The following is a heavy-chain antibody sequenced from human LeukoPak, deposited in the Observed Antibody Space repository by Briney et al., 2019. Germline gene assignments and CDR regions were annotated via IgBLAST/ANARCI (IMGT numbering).Heavy chain of an antibody. D-gene: IGHD3-22*01. CDR3: ARGLFLSGYLDAFDI. CDR1: GFTLSNYE. Sequence: GGSLRLSCAASGFTLSNYEMNWVRQAPGKGLEWVSLIYSDGRTYYADSVKGRCTISRDNSKNTLYLQMNSLRVEDTAVYYCARGLFLSGYLDAFDIWGQGTVVTVSS. J-gene: IGHJ3*02. CDR2: IYSDGRT. V-gene: IGHV3-53*01.